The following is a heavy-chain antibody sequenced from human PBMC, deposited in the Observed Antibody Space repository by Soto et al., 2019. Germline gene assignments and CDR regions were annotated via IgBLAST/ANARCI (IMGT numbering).Heavy chain of an antibody. CDR3: VRDILRIPYGSGRFDP. Sequence: HLQESGGGLVPPGESLRLSCVASGFTFRAYDMYWVRQSPGRGLEWVAMISFDGTKIHYADSVKGRFAISRDNGKNRLDLQMNSLRAEDTALYRCVRDILRIPYGSGRFDPWGLGTLVTVSS. CDR2: ISFDGTKI. J-gene: IGHJ5*02. V-gene: IGHV3-33*05. D-gene: IGHD3-10*01. CDR1: GFTFRAYD.